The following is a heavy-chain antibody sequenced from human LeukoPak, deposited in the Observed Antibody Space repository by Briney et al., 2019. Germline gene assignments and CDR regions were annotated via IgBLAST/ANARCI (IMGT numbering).Heavy chain of an antibody. CDR3: AKTPGSGWSY. V-gene: IGHV3-30-3*02. CDR1: GFTFSNYA. CDR2: ISYDGSSK. D-gene: IGHD6-19*01. J-gene: IGHJ4*02. Sequence: PGGSLRLSCAASGFTFSNYAILWVRQAPGKGLEWVAVISYDGSSKNFADSVKGRFTISRDNSKNTLYLQMNSLRAEDTAVYYCAKTPGSGWSYWGQGTLVTVSS.